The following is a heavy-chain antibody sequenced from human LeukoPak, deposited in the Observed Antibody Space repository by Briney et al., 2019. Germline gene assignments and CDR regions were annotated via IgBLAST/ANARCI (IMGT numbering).Heavy chain of an antibody. V-gene: IGHV3-21*01. D-gene: IGHD2-2*01. Sequence: GGSLRLSCAASGFTFSSYTMNWVRQAPGKGLEWVSSIGSSSSYMYYADSVKGRFTISRDNAKNSLYLQMNSLRAEDTAVYYCARDIVVVPAPYYMDVWGKGTTVTVSS. CDR2: IGSSSSYM. CDR3: ARDIVVVPAPYYMDV. CDR1: GFTFSSYT. J-gene: IGHJ6*03.